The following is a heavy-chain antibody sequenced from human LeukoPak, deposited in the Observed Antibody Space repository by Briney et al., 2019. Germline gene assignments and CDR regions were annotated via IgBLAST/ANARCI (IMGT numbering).Heavy chain of an antibody. CDR2: ISSSSSYI. Sequence: GGSLRLSCAASGFTFSSYSMNWVRQAPGKGLEWVSSISSSSSYIYYAASVKGRFTISRDNAKNSLYLQMNSMRAEDTAVYYWARDIRFLGGHGVFNAFDIWGQGTMVTVSS. J-gene: IGHJ3*02. D-gene: IGHD3-3*01. CDR1: GFTFSSYS. CDR3: ARDIRFLGGHGVFNAFDI. V-gene: IGHV3-21*01.